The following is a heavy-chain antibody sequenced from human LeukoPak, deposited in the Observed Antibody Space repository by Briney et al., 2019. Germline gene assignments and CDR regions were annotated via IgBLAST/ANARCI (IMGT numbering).Heavy chain of an antibody. V-gene: IGHV1-46*01. CDR3: ARDGDYHGNSVHFDY. CDR1: GYTFTNYF. Sequence: ASVKVSCKTSGYTFTNYFIHWVRQAPGQGLEWMGIINASGGSTTFSPKFQGRITLTRDTSTNTVYLDLSSLRSEDTAVYYCARDGDYHGNSVHFDYWGQGTQVTVSS. CDR2: INASGGST. D-gene: IGHD4-23*01. J-gene: IGHJ4*02.